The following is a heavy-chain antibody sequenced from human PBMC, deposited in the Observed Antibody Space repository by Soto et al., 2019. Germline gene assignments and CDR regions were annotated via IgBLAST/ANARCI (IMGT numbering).Heavy chain of an antibody. CDR1: GFTFSSYA. CDR3: ARRGSGSNSDY. Sequence: EVQLLESGGGLVQPGGSLRLSCAASGFTFSSYAMRWVRQAPVKGLEWVSAISGSGDSTYYADSVKGRFTISRDNSKKTLYLKRNSLRAEDTAVYNCARRGSGSNSDYWGQGTLVTV. V-gene: IGHV3-23*01. D-gene: IGHD1-26*01. J-gene: IGHJ4*02. CDR2: ISGSGDST.